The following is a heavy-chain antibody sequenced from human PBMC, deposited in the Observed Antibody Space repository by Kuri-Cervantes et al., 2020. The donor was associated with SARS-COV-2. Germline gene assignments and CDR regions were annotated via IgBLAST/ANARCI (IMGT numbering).Heavy chain of an antibody. CDR3: ARHGDSGWYNYYYYMDV. CDR1: GYTFTGYY. V-gene: IGHV1-2*02. Sequence: ASVKVSCKASGYTFTGYYMHWVRQAPGQGLEWMGWINPNSGGTNYAQKFQGRVTMTRDTSISTAYMELSRLRSDDTAVYYCARHGDSGWYNYYYYMDVWGKGTTVTVSS. J-gene: IGHJ6*03. CDR2: INPNSGGT. D-gene: IGHD6-19*01.